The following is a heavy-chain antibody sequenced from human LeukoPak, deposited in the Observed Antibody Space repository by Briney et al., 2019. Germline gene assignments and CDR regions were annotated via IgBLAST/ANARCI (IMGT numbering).Heavy chain of an antibody. Sequence: ASVKVSCKASGYTFTSYAMNWVRQAPGQGLEWMGWINPNSGGTNYAQKFQGRVTMTRDTSISTAYMELSRLRSDDTAVDYCATYRSTWYPRFEYFQHWGQATLVTVSS. V-gene: IGHV1-2*02. CDR3: ATYRSTWYPRFEYFQH. CDR1: GYTFTSYA. J-gene: IGHJ1*01. CDR2: INPNSGGT. D-gene: IGHD6-13*01.